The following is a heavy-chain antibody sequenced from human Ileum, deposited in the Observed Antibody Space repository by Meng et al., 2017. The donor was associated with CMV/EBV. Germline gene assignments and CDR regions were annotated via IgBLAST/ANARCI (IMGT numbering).Heavy chain of an antibody. D-gene: IGHD2-15*01. Sequence: ETLSLTCTVSGGSISSSSYYWGWIRQPPGKGLEWVANIKQDGSATYYADSVKGRFTISRDNAKNSLYLQMDNLRADDTAVYYCVREDIVVFDYWGQVTLGTVSS. J-gene: IGHJ4*02. CDR1: GGSISSSSYY. CDR3: VREDIVVFDY. V-gene: IGHV3-7*01. CDR2: IKQDGSAT.